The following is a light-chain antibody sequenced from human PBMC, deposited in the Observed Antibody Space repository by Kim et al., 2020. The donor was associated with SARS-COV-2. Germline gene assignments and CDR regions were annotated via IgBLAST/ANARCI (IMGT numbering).Light chain of an antibody. V-gene: IGLV3-19*01. J-gene: IGLJ2*01. CDR3: NSRGSNDNVL. Sequence: SSELTQDPAVSVALGQTVRITCQGDSLRSYYYATWYQQKPGQAPIVVIYGKNNRPSGIPDRFSGSSSGDTASLTITGTQAGDEADYYCNSRGSNDNVLFG. CDR2: GKN. CDR1: SLRSYY.